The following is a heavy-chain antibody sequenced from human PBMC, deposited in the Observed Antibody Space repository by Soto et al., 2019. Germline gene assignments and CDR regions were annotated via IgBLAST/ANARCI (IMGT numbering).Heavy chain of an antibody. D-gene: IGHD3-22*01. CDR3: ARGGYYYGL. J-gene: IGHJ4*02. Sequence: GGSLRLSCEASGFAFNTDWMHWVRQAPGKGLEWVANIKEDGSERNHVDSVKGRFTISRDNAENSLYLQMNSLGAEDTAVYYCARGGYYYGLWGQGTLVTVSS. V-gene: IGHV3-7*01. CDR1: GFAFNTDW. CDR2: IKEDGSER.